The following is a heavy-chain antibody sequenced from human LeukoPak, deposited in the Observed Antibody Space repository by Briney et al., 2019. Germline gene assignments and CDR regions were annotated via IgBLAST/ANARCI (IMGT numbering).Heavy chain of an antibody. V-gene: IGHV4-59*08. CDR1: GGSISSYY. CDR3: ARQPPYYDILTGYRQSHFDY. D-gene: IGHD3-9*01. CDR2: IYYSGCT. J-gene: IGHJ4*02. Sequence: SETLSLTCTVSGGSISSYYWSWIRQPPGKGLEWIGYIYYSGCTNYNPSLKSRVTISVDTSKNQFSLKLSSVTAADTAVYYCARQPPYYDILTGYRQSHFDYWGQGTLVTVSS.